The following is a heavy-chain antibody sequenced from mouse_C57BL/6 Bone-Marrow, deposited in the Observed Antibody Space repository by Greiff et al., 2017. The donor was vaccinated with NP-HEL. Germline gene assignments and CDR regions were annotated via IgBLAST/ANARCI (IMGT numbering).Heavy chain of an antibody. Sequence: EVKLVESGGGLVQPGGSLKLSCAASGFTFSDYGMAWVRQAPRKGPAWVAFIRHLAYSIYYADTVTGRFTISRENAKNTLYLEMSSLRSEDTAMYYCARRVDGYYDFYAMDYWGQGTSVTVSS. J-gene: IGHJ4*01. D-gene: IGHD2-3*01. CDR2: IRHLAYSI. V-gene: IGHV5-15*01. CDR1: GFTFSDYG. CDR3: ARRVDGYYDFYAMDY.